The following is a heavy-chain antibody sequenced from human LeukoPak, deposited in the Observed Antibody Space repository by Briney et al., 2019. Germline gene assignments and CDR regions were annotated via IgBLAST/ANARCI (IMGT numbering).Heavy chain of an antibody. CDR1: GYTFTTYD. CDR3: AKNVRDTGTFDY. J-gene: IGHJ4*02. D-gene: IGHD5-18*01. Sequence: GASVKVSCKASGYTFTTYDINWVRQATGQGLEWMGWMNPNSGNTGYAQRFQGRVTMTRDTSISTAYMELNSLTSEDTAAYYCAKNVRDTGTFDYWGQGTLVTVSS. CDR2: MNPNSGNT. V-gene: IGHV1-8*01.